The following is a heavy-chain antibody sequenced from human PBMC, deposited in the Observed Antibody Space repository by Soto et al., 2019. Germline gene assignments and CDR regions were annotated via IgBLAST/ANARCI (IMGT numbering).Heavy chain of an antibody. CDR1: GFTFSSYA. Sequence: QVQLVESGGGVVQPGRSLRLSCAASGFTFSSYAMHWVRQATGKWLEWVAVKSYDGSDKYYADSVKGRFTISRDNSKNTLNLQMNSLRAADTAVYDCAKAMGDLSPESDDYCGQGTMITVSS. CDR2: KSYDGSDK. CDR3: AKAMGDLSPESDDY. J-gene: IGHJ4*02. V-gene: IGHV3-30*18. D-gene: IGHD3-16*02.